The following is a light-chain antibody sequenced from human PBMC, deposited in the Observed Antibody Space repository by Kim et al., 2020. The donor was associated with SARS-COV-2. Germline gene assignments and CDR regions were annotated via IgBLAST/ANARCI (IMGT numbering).Light chain of an antibody. CDR1: SSDVGSYNF. Sequence: GQSVTISCTGTSSDVGSYNFVSWYQQHPGKAPKLIICDVTRRPTGVPDRFSGSKSGNTASLTISGLQADDEADYYCSSYAGSYSWVFGGGTQLTVL. J-gene: IGLJ3*02. CDR2: DVT. V-gene: IGLV2-11*03. CDR3: SSYAGSYSWV.